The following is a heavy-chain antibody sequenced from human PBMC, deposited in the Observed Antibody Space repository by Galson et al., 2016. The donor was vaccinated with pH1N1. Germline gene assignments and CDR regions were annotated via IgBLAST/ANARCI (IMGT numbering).Heavy chain of an antibody. J-gene: IGHJ4*02. Sequence: LRLSCAASGFKFDGYAMVWVRQPPGKGLQWLSLITWDGSGTYYSDSVRGRFTISRDNSKSSLFLQIDSLRPEDTALYFCAKGTVSTGTSQIDSWGQGTLVIVSS. CDR3: AKGTVSTGTSQIDS. D-gene: IGHD1-1*01. CDR2: ITWDGSGT. V-gene: IGHV3-43D*03. CDR1: GFKFDGYA.